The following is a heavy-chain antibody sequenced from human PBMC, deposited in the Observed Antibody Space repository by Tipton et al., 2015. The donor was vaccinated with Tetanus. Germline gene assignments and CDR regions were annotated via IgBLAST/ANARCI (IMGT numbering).Heavy chain of an antibody. J-gene: IGHJ4*02. CDR1: GYIFNNYW. Sequence: VQLVQSGGEVKKPGESLKISCKGSGYIFNNYWIGWVRQKPGKGLEWMGIIYPGDSDTRYSPSFQGQVTISVDKSINTAYLQCSSLKASDTSMFYCARAHCTDGVCNFDFWGQGALVTVAS. CDR3: ARAHCTDGVCNFDF. D-gene: IGHD2-8*01. CDR2: IYPGDSDT. V-gene: IGHV5-51*01.